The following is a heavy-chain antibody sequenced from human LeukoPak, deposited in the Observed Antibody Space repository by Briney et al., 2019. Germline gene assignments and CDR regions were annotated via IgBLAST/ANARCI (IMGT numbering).Heavy chain of an antibody. CDR2: ISGSGGST. CDR3: ARDQRYSGRYFPDNY. D-gene: IGHD1-26*01. J-gene: IGHJ4*02. CDR1: GFTFSSYA. Sequence: PGGSLRLSCAASGFTFSSYAMSWVRQAPGKGLEWVSAISGSGGSTYYADSVKGRFTISRDNSKNTLYLQMNSLRAEDTAVYYCARDQRYSGRYFPDNYWGQGTLVTVSS. V-gene: IGHV3-23*01.